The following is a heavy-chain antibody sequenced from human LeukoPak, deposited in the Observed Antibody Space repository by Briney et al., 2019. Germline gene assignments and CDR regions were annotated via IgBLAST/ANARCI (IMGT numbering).Heavy chain of an antibody. J-gene: IGHJ5*02. D-gene: IGHD6-19*01. CDR1: GFTFSDYY. CDR3: ARDQWLSTSWFDP. V-gene: IGHV3-11*01. CDR2: ISSSGSTI. Sequence: GGSLRLSCAASGFTFSDYYMSWIRQAPGKGLEWVSYISSSGSTIYYADSVKGRFTISRDNAKNSLYLQMNSLRAEDTAVYYCARDQWLSTSWFDPWGQGTLVTVSS.